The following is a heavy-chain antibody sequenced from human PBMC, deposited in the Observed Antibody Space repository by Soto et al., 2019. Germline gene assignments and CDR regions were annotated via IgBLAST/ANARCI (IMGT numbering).Heavy chain of an antibody. CDR3: ASRHDFGDYPEGFDI. CDR1: GDSISSGGYY. J-gene: IGHJ3*02. D-gene: IGHD4-17*01. Sequence: QVVLQESGPGLVKPSQTISLTCAVSGDSISSGGYYWSWIRQRPGKGLEWIAFIYHSGTTYFNLSRKSRIIISMDTSRNQFSLSLSSVTAADSAVYYCASRHDFGDYPEGFDIWGQGTMVTVAS. V-gene: IGHV4-31*11. CDR2: IYHSGTT.